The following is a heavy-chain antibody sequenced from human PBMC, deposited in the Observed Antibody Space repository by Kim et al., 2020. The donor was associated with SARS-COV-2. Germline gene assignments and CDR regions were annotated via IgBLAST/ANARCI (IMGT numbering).Heavy chain of an antibody. Sequence: GGSLRLSCAASGFTFSGSAMHWVRQASGKGLEWVGRIRSKANSYATAYAASVKGRFTISRDDSKNTAYLQMNSLKTEDTAVYYCTRLGIVGATKAFDYWGQGTLVTVSS. CDR2: IRSKANSYAT. D-gene: IGHD1-26*01. CDR1: GFTFSGSA. J-gene: IGHJ4*02. V-gene: IGHV3-73*01. CDR3: TRLGIVGATKAFDY.